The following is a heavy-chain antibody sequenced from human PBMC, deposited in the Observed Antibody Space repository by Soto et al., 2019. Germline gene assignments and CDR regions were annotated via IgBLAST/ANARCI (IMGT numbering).Heavy chain of an antibody. CDR1: GXTFSSYS. J-gene: IGHJ4*02. V-gene: IGHV3-30-3*01. D-gene: IGHD5-18*01. Sequence: GSLRLSCAASGXTFSSYSMHWVRQAPGKGLEWVAFISYEGSNKYYADSVKCRFTSSIDNSKNTIYLQMNSLRAEDTAVYYCIPSDTAMDIDYWGQGTLVTVTS. CDR2: ISYEGSNK. CDR3: IPSDTAMDIDY.